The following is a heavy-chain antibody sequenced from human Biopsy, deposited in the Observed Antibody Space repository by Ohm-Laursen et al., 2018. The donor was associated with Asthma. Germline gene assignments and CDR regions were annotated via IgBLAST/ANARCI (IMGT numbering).Heavy chain of an antibody. J-gene: IGHJ6*02. CDR3: ARAVDYSHYYGIDV. CDR1: GYTFNSAG. CDR2: ISVYNGNT. V-gene: IGHV1-18*04. D-gene: IGHD3-10*01. Sequence: SSVKVSCKPSGYTFNSAGITWVRQAPGQGLEWMGWISVYNGNTKVAQKLQDRVTMITDTSTSTAYMELRSLRSDDTAVYFCARAVDYSHYYGIDVWGQGATVTVS.